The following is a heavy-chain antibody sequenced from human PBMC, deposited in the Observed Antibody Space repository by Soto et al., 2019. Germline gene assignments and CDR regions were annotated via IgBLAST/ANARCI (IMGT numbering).Heavy chain of an antibody. CDR2: INPSEGST. CDR3: ARDHQVTSTLSPWDSGDN. Sequence: ASVKVSCKASGYTFTNYRMHWVRQAPGRGLDWMGIINPSEGSTSCAQKFQGRVTMTRDTSTSTVYMEMSSLTSADTAVYYCARDHQVTSTLSPWDSGDNWGQGTLVTVSS. D-gene: IGHD2-8*01. V-gene: IGHV1-46*01. CDR1: GYTFTNYR. J-gene: IGHJ4*02.